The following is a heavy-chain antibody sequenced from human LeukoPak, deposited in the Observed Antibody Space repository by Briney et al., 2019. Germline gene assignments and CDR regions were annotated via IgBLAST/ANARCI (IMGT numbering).Heavy chain of an antibody. J-gene: IGHJ6*02. CDR3: ARDQTGYCSSTSCYHYGMDV. Sequence: SVKVSCKASGGTFSSYAISWVRQAPGQGLECMGRIIPILGIANYAQKFQGRVTITADKSTSTAYMELSSLRSEDTAVYYCARDQTGYCSSTSCYHYGMDVWGQGTTVTVSS. V-gene: IGHV1-69*04. CDR2: IIPILGIA. CDR1: GGTFSSYA. D-gene: IGHD2-2*03.